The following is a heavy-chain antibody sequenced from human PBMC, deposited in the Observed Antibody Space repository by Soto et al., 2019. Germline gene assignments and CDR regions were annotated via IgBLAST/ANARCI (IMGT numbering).Heavy chain of an antibody. CDR3: ARDGADFDTLTGYFDYYSHGMDP. CDR1: GFALVTYG. V-gene: IGHV3-21*06. J-gene: IGHJ6*02. CDR2: INASGCCI. D-gene: IGHD3-9*01. Sequence: GGSLRLSCVGSGFALVTYGRNWVGQAPGSGLDWVSYINASGCCIRYRDSVKGRFTMSRDSAQNGVSLQMNGLTPEDTAVYYCARDGADFDTLTGYFDYYSHGMDPWGQGTAVTVSS.